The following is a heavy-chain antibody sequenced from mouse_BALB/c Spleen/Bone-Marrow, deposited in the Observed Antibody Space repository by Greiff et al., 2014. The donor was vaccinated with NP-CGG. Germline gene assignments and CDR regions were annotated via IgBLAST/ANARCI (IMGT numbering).Heavy chain of an antibody. CDR3: ASPIYYGNCEGFAY. CDR1: GYTFTDYA. V-gene: IGHV1-67*01. Sequence: QVQLKESGPELVRPGVSVKISCKGSGYTFTDYAMHWVKQSHAKSLEWIGVSSTYSGNTNYNQKFKGKATMTVDKSSSTAYMELARLTSEDSAIYYCASPIYYGNCEGFAYWGQGTLVTVSA. D-gene: IGHD2-1*01. CDR2: SSTYSGNT. J-gene: IGHJ3*01.